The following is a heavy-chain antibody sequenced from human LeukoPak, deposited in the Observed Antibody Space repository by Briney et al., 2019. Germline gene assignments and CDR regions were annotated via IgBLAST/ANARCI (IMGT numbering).Heavy chain of an antibody. J-gene: IGHJ4*02. V-gene: IGHV3-33*01. CDR1: GFTFSSYG. CDR2: IWYDGSNK. D-gene: IGHD4-17*01. CDR3: ARGNYGDYGNLYFDY. Sequence: GGSLRLSCAASGFTFSSYGMHWVRQAPGKGLEWVAVIWYDGSNKYYADSVKGRFTISRDNSKNTLYLQMNSLRAEDTAVYYCARGNYGDYGNLYFDYWGQGTLVTVSS.